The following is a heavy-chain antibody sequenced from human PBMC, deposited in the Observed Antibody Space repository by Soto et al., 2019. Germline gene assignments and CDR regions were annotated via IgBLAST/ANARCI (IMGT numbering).Heavy chain of an antibody. CDR3: ARGGRGYSYGKGCMDV. J-gene: IGHJ6*02. Sequence: PSETLSLTCAVYGGSFSGYYWSWIRQPPGKGLEWIGEINHSGSTNYNPSLKSRVTISVDTSKNQFSLKLSSVTAADTAVYYCARGGRGYSYGKGCMDVWGQGTTVTVSS. D-gene: IGHD5-18*01. CDR1: GGSFSGYY. CDR2: INHSGST. V-gene: IGHV4-34*01.